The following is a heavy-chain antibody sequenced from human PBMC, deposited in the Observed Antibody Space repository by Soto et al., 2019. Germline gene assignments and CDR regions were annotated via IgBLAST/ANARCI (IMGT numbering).Heavy chain of an antibody. CDR3: TKSQSGSYFAAFDI. J-gene: IGHJ3*02. V-gene: IGHV3-23*01. D-gene: IGHD1-26*01. CDR1: GDSFDSYV. CDR2: VTVSGVTT. Sequence: EGSLRLSCVVSGDSFDSYVINWLRQAPGKGLECVSAVTVSGVTTLYAESIKGRFTISRYNSKNTVLLQMNSLTAEDTALYYCTKSQSGSYFAAFDIWGQGTMVTVSS.